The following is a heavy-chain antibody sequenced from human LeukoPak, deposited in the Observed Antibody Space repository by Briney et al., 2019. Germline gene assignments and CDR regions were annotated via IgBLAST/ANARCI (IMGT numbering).Heavy chain of an antibody. CDR1: GFTFSTYS. J-gene: IGHJ4*02. Sequence: GGSLRLSCAASGFTFSTYSMTWVRQAPGKGLEWVAVISYDGSNKYYADSVKGRFTISRDNSKNTLYLQMNSLRAEDTAVYYCAKVGLVGATKSYYFDYWGQGTLVTVSS. CDR2: ISYDGSNK. D-gene: IGHD1-26*01. V-gene: IGHV3-30*18. CDR3: AKVGLVGATKSYYFDY.